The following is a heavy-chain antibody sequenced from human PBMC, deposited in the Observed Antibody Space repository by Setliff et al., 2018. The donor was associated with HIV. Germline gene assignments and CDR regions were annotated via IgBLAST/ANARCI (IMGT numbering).Heavy chain of an antibody. J-gene: IGHJ4*02. V-gene: IGHV4-30-4*01. CDR2: VYFSGSA. D-gene: IGHD2-15*01. CDR1: GDSISSGNFF. Sequence: PSETLSLTCTVSGDSISSGNFFWSWIRQSPGKGLEWIGYVYFSGSATLNPSLKSPVSISVDTSKNQFYLTLSSVTAADTAVYYCARGRVFCNGDSCYHFDFWGQGILVTVSS. CDR3: ARGRVFCNGDSCYHFDF.